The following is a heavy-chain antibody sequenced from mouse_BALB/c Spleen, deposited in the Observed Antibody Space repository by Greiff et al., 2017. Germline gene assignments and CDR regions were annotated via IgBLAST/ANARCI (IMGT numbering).Heavy chain of an antibody. CDR2: ISYDGSN. CDR1: GYSITSGYY. CDR3: ARDGDYGYYFDY. Sequence: DVQLQESGPGLVKPSQSLSLTCSVTGYSITSGYYWNWIRQFPGNKLEWMGYISYDGSNNYNPSLKNRISITRDTSKNQFFLKLNSVTTEDTATYYCARDGDYGYYFDYWGQGTTLTVSS. V-gene: IGHV3-6*02. J-gene: IGHJ2*01. D-gene: IGHD1-2*01.